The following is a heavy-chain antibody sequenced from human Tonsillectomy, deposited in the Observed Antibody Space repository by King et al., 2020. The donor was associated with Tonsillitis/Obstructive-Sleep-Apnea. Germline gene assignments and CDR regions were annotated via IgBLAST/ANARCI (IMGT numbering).Heavy chain of an antibody. J-gene: IGHJ4*02. CDR1: GFTFSNYS. Sequence: VQLVESGGGLVQPGGSLRISCAASGFTFSNYSMNWVRQAPGKGLEWVSYISGSSSAIYYADSVRGRFTISRDNAKNSLFLQMDNLRDEDTAVYYCAKARYFDSWGQGALVTVSS. V-gene: IGHV3-48*02. CDR3: AKARYFDS. CDR2: ISGSSSAI.